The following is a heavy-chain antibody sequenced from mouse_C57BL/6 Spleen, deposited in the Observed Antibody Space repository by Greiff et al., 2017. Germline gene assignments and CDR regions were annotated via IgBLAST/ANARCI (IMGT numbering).Heavy chain of an antibody. CDR1: GYTFTSCY. V-gene: IGHV1-69*01. CDR2: IDPSDSYT. CDR3: ACDYPY. J-gene: IGHJ3*01. D-gene: IGHD2-4*01. Sequence: VQLVEPGAELVMPGASVKLSCKASGYTFTSCYMHWVKQRPGQGLEWIAEIDPSDSYTNYNQQFKGKSTLTVDKSSSTAYMQLSSLTSEDSAVYYCACDYPYWGQGTLVTVSA.